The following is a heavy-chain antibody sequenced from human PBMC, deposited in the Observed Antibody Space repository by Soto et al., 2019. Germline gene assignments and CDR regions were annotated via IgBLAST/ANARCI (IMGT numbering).Heavy chain of an antibody. Sequence: EVQLLESGGGLVQPGGSLRLSCAASGFTFSSYAMSWVRQAPGKGLEWVSAISGSGGSTYYADSVKGRFTISRDNSKNTLYLQMNNLRAEDTAVYYCAKVGHDCGDYVGNWYFDLWGRGTLVTVSS. CDR3: AKVGHDCGDYVGNWYFDL. D-gene: IGHD4-17*01. V-gene: IGHV3-23*01. CDR2: ISGSGGST. J-gene: IGHJ2*01. CDR1: GFTFSSYA.